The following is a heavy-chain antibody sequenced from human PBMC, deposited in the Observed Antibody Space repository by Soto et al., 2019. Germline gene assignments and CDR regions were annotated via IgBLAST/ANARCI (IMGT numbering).Heavy chain of an antibody. CDR3: ARGSTGWELGI. Sequence: QVQLVQSGAEVKKPGSSVKVSCKASGGTFSSYTISWVRQAPGQGPEWMGRIIPILGIANYAQKVQGRVTITADKSTSTAYMELSSLRSEDTAVYYCARGSTGWELGIWGQGTMVTVSS. CDR1: GGTFSSYT. V-gene: IGHV1-69*02. J-gene: IGHJ3*02. D-gene: IGHD1-26*01. CDR2: IIPILGIA.